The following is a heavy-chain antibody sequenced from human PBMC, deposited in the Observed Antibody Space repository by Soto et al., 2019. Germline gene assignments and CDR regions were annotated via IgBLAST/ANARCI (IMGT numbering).Heavy chain of an antibody. J-gene: IGHJ4*02. Sequence: GGSLRLSCAASGFTFSDHYMSWIRQAPGKGLEWVSYISSSSTYTNYADSVKGRFTISRDNAKNSLYLLIKSLRAGDTAVYYCAREGVVVTARIDYWGQGTLVTVSS. CDR2: ISSSSTYT. CDR3: AREGVVVTARIDY. V-gene: IGHV3-11*05. CDR1: GFTFSDHY. D-gene: IGHD2-21*02.